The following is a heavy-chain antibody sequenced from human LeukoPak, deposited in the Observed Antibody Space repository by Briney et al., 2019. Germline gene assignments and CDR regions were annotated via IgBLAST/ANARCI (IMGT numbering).Heavy chain of an antibody. J-gene: IGHJ4*02. CDR1: GGSISSGGYY. Sequence: SETLSLTCTVSGGSISSGGYYWSWIRQHPGKGLEWIGYIYYSGSTYYNPSLKSRVTISVDTSKNQFSLKLTSVTAADTAVYYCARGPNYVWGSYRYFDYWGQGTLVTVSS. D-gene: IGHD3-16*02. CDR2: IYYSGST. CDR3: ARGPNYVWGSYRYFDY. V-gene: IGHV4-30-4*08.